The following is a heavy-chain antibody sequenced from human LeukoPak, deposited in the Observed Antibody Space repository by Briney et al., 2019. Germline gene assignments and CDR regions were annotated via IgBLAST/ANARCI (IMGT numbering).Heavy chain of an antibody. CDR3: ARGYDYGDYVGDFDY. V-gene: IGHV1-18*01. D-gene: IGHD4-17*01. Sequence: VASVKVSCKASGYTFTSYPISWVRQAPGQGLEWMGWITTYNGNTKYAQKLQGRVTMTTDTSTSTVYMDLRGLRSDDTAVYYCARGYDYGDYVGDFDYWGQGTLVTVSS. CDR2: ITTYNGNT. J-gene: IGHJ4*02. CDR1: GYTFTSYP.